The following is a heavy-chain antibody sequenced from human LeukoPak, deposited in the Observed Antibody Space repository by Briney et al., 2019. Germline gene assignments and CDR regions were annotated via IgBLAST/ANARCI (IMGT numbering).Heavy chain of an antibody. V-gene: IGHV1-46*01. J-gene: IGHJ4*02. CDR3: ARDSYDFWSGYYGLGY. CDR1: GYTFTGYG. D-gene: IGHD3-3*01. Sequence: GASVKVSCKASGYTFTGYGISWVRQAPGQGLEWMGIINPSGGSTSYAQKFQGRVTMTRDTSTSTVYMELSSLRSEDTAVYYCARDSYDFWSGYYGLGYWGQGTLVTVSS. CDR2: INPSGGST.